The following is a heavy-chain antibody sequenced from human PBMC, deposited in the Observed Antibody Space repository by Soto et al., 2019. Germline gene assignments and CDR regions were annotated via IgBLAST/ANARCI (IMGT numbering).Heavy chain of an antibody. V-gene: IGHV3-48*02. J-gene: IGHJ4*02. Sequence: GGSLRLSCAASGFTFSSYSMNWVRQAPGKGLEWVSYISSSSSTIYYADSVKGRFTISRDNAKNSLYLQMNSLRDEDTAVYYCARTRITIFGVVISTPPDYWGQGTLVTVSS. D-gene: IGHD3-3*01. CDR3: ARTRITIFGVVISTPPDY. CDR2: ISSSSSTI. CDR1: GFTFSSYS.